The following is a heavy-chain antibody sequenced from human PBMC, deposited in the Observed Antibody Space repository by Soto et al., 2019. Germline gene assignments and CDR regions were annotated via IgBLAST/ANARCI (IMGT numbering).Heavy chain of an antibody. CDR2: ISGSGGST. CDR3: AKPRSGYYDSSGLDAFDI. V-gene: IGHV3-23*01. CDR1: GFTFSSYA. J-gene: IGHJ3*02. Sequence: PGGSLRLSCAASGFTFSSYAMSWVRQAPGKGLEWVSAISGSGGSTYYADSVKGRFTISRDNSKNTLYLQMNSLRAEDTAVYYCAKPRSGYYDSSGLDAFDIWGQGTMVTVSS. D-gene: IGHD3-22*01.